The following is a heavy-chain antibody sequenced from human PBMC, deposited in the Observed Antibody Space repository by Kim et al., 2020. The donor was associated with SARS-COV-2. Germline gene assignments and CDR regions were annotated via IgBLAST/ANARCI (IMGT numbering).Heavy chain of an antibody. J-gene: IGHJ6*02. CDR1: GYTFTSYG. CDR3: ARGLLEATGYYYYYYGMDV. CDR2: ISAYNGNT. D-gene: IGHD1-1*01. Sequence: ASVKVSCKASGYTFTSYGISWVRQAPGQGLEWMGWISAYNGNTNYAQKLQGRVTMTTDTYTSTAYMELRRLRSDDTAVYYCARGLLEATGYYYYYYGMDVWRQGTTVSVS. V-gene: IGHV1-18*01.